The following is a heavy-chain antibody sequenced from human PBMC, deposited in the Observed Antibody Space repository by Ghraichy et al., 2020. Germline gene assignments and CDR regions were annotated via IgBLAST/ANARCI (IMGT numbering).Heavy chain of an antibody. CDR2: IYYSGST. J-gene: IGHJ4*02. D-gene: IGHD4-17*01. CDR3: ARLRGDYTYYFDY. CDR1: GGSISSSSYY. Sequence: SETLSLTCTVSGGSISSSSYYWGWISQPPGKGLEWIGSIYYSGSTYYNPSLKSRVTISVDTSKNQFSLKLSSVTAADTAVYYCARLRGDYTYYFDYWGQGTLVTVSS. V-gene: IGHV4-39*01.